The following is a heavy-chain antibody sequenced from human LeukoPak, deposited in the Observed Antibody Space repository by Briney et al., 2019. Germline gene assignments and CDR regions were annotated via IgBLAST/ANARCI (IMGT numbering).Heavy chain of an antibody. Sequence: SETLSLTCTVSGGSITSFHWSWIRHPPGKGLEGIGYIYYSGSTKYNPSLKSRVTISVDTSKNQFSLKLSSVTAADTAVYYCARGQLGSGMDDPWGQGTLVTVSS. D-gene: IGHD3-10*01. CDR1: GGSITSFH. CDR2: IYYSGST. J-gene: IGHJ5*02. V-gene: IGHV4-59*01. CDR3: ARGQLGSGMDDP.